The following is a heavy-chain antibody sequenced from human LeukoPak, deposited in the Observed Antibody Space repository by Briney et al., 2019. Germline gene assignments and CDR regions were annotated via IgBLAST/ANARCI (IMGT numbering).Heavy chain of an antibody. J-gene: IGHJ4*02. CDR2: ISSSSSYI. D-gene: IGHD1-14*01. V-gene: IGHV3-21*01. Sequence: GGSLRLSCAASGFTFSAYSMNWVRQAPGKGLEWVSSISSSSSYIYYADSVKGRFTISRDNAKNSLYLQMNSLRAEDTAVYYCARLGATDFDYWGQGTLVTVSS. CDR1: GFTFSAYS. CDR3: ARLGATDFDY.